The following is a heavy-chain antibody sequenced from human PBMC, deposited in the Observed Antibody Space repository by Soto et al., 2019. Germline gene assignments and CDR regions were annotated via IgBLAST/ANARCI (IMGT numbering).Heavy chain of an antibody. Sequence: ASVKVTCKASGFSFTGYYIHWLRQAPGQGLEWMGWINAHSGGTEYAQKFQGRVTLTRDTSIATAYLTLTSLTSDDTALYYCAKDLTRQLAYWLDPWGQGTQVTVSS. CDR3: AKDLTRQLAYWLDP. J-gene: IGHJ5*02. CDR1: GFSFTGYY. V-gene: IGHV1-2*02. CDR2: INAHSGGT. D-gene: IGHD6-6*01.